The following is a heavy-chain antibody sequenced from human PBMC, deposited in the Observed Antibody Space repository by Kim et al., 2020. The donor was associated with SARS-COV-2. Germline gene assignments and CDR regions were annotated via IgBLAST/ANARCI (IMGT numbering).Heavy chain of an antibody. CDR1: GGSISSYY. CDR3: ARAHDGANYYYYYMDV. CDR2: IYYSGST. Sequence: SETLSLTCTVSGGSISSYYWSWIRQPPGKGLEWIGYIYYSGSTNYNPSLKSRVTISVDTSKNQFSLKLSSVTAADTAVYYCARAHDGANYYYYYMDVWGKGTTVTVSS. V-gene: IGHV4-59*01. D-gene: IGHD3-10*01. J-gene: IGHJ6*03.